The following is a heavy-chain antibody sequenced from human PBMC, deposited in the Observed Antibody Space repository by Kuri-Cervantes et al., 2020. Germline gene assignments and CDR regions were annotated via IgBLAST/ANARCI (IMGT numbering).Heavy chain of an antibody. Sequence: SETLSLTCTVSGGSISSSSYYWGWIRQPPGKGLEWIGSIYYSGSTYYNPSLKSRVTISVDTSKNQFSLKLSSVTAADTAVYSCARGRKRYYYDSSGYYDYWGQGTLVTVSS. CDR3: ARGRKRYYYDSSGYYDY. CDR2: IYYSGST. D-gene: IGHD3-22*01. J-gene: IGHJ4*02. V-gene: IGHV4-39*01. CDR1: GGSISSSSYY.